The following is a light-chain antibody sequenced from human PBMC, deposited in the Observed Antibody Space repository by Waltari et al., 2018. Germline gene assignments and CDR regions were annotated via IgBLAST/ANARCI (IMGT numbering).Light chain of an antibody. CDR3: SSYTGRGTVI. CDR2: DLT. Sequence: QSVLTQPASVSGSPGQPTTISCTGTNSDIGSYRYVSWYQQYPGKAPKLIIYDLTERPSGVSTRFSGSKSGNTASLTISGLQADDEADYFCSSYTGRGTVIFGRGTMVTVL. V-gene: IGLV2-14*01. J-gene: IGLJ2*01. CDR1: NSDIGSYRY.